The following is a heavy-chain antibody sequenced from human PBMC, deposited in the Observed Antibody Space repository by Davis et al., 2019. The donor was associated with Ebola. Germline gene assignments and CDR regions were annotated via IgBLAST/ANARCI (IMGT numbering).Heavy chain of an antibody. CDR3: ARDQIVAVAGWGWFDP. Sequence: ASVKVSCKASGYTLTDYQMHWVRQAPGQGLEWMGGINPISGDTNYAERFQGRVTMTRDTSKNQFSLKLSSVTAADTAVYYCARDQIVAVAGWGWFDPWGQGTLVTVSS. CDR2: INPISGDT. D-gene: IGHD6-19*01. CDR1: GYTLTDYQ. V-gene: IGHV1-2*02. J-gene: IGHJ5*02.